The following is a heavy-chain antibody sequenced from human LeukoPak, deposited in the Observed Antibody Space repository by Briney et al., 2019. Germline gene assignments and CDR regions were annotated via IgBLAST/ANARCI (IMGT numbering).Heavy chain of an antibody. V-gene: IGHV5-51*01. CDR3: ARFRGGALDF. Sequence: GESLKISCEGSGFTFANYWIGWVRQMPGKGPEWMGIIYPFDSDTRYSPSFQGQVIISADKSISAAYLQWSSMKASDTAMYYCARFRGGALDFWGQGTMVTVSS. CDR2: IYPFDSDT. CDR1: GFTFANYW. J-gene: IGHJ3*01. D-gene: IGHD3-10*01.